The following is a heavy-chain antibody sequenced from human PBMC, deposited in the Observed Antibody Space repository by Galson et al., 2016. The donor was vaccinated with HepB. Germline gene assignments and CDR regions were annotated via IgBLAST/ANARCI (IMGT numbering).Heavy chain of an antibody. CDR2: ISYDGRSNK. V-gene: IGHV3-30-3*01. CDR1: GFTFSSYV. D-gene: IGHD3-3*01. Sequence: SLRLSCAASGFTFSSYVMHWVRQAPGKGLEWVAVISYDGRSNKYYADSVKGRFTISRDNSKNTLYLQIDSLRAADTAMYYCASSISYYDFWSALDYWGQGTLITVSS. J-gene: IGHJ4*02. CDR3: ASSISYYDFWSALDY.